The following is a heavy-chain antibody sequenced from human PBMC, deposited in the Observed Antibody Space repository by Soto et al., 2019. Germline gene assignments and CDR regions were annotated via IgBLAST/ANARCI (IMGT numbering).Heavy chain of an antibody. D-gene: IGHD3-10*01. CDR3: ARDTYGSGAGY. V-gene: IGHV1-18*01. Sequence: ASVNVSCKASGYTFTSYAMHWVRQAPGQRLEWMGWISAYNGNTNYAQKLQGRVTMTTDTSTSTAYMELRSLRSDDTAVYYCARDTYGSGAGYWGQGTLVTVSS. CDR2: ISAYNGNT. J-gene: IGHJ4*02. CDR1: GYTFTSYA.